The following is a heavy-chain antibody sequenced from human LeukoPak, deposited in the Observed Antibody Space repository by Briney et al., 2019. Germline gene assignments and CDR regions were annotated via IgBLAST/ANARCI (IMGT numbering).Heavy chain of an antibody. D-gene: IGHD5-18*01. J-gene: IGHJ6*03. CDR1: GFTFSSYG. V-gene: IGHV3-30*02. CDR3: AKDMRGEDTAMPNYYYYYMDV. CDR2: IWYGGSNK. Sequence: GGSLRLSCAASGFTFSSYGMHWVRQAPGKGLEWVAVIWYGGSNKYYADSVKGRFTISRDNSKNTLYLQMNSLRAEDTAVYYCAKDMRGEDTAMPNYYYYYMDVWGKGTTVTVSS.